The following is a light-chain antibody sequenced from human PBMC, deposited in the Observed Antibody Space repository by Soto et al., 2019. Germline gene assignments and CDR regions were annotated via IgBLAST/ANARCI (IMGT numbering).Light chain of an antibody. CDR1: SSDVGGYSY. V-gene: IGLV2-14*03. CDR2: DVS. J-gene: IGLJ1*01. Sequence: QSVLTQPASVSGSPGQSITISCTGTSSDVGGYSYISWYQHNPGRAPKLMIYDVSNRPSGVSDRFSGSKSGNTASLTISRLQAEDEADYYCSSYTTSSTYVFGSGTKVIVL. CDR3: SSYTTSSTYV.